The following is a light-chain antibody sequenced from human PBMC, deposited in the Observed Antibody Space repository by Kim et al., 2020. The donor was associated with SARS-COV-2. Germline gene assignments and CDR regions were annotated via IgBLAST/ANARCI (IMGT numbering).Light chain of an antibody. V-gene: IGLV3-19*01. CDR3: NSRDTNDNVV. J-gene: IGLJ2*01. CDR1: SLRNYY. CDR2: GKN. Sequence: SSELTQDPAVSVALGQTVRITCQGDSLRNYYATWYQQKPGQAPILVIFGKNNRPSGIPDRFSGSSSGNTASLTITGAQAEDEADYYCNSRDTNDNVVFGG.